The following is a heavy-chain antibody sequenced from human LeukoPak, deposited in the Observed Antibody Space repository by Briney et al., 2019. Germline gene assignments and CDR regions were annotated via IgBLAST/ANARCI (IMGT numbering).Heavy chain of an antibody. CDR3: ARDRAAFGVVQVGY. D-gene: IGHD3-3*01. Sequence: GGSLRLSCAASTFTFSRYWMHWVRQAPGKGLVWVSRINSDGNNTFYGESMKGRFTTTRDTTKKTMYLQMNSLRTEDTAVYYCARDRAAFGVVQVGYWGQGTLVTVSS. CDR2: INSDGNNT. CDR1: TFTFSRYW. V-gene: IGHV3-74*01. J-gene: IGHJ4*02.